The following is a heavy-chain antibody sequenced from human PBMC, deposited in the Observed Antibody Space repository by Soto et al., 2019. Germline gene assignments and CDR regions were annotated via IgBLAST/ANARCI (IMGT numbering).Heavy chain of an antibody. V-gene: IGHV3-15*07. D-gene: IGHD6-19*01. CDR2: IKGTIDCGGS. J-gene: IGHJ4*02. CDR1: GFIFKHAW. CDR3: ATFGINVTGTRLKNDF. Sequence: GGSLRLSCATSGFIFKHAWMNWVRQAPSKGLEWVGRIKGTIDCGGSDYATPGKGRFTSSRDDSKSSLYLQMDSLTNGDTAVYYCATFGINVTGTRLKNDFWGQGTLVTVSS.